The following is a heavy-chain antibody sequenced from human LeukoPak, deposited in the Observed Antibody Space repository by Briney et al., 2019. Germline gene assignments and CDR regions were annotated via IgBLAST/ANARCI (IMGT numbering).Heavy chain of an antibody. D-gene: IGHD3-22*01. CDR1: GFTFGDYG. CDR2: INWNGGST. Sequence: PGGSLRLSCAASGFTFGDYGMSWARQAPGKGLEWVSGINWNGGSTGYADSVKGRFTISRDNAKNSLYLQMNSLRAEDTALYYCAVNYYDSSGYCPGGYWGQGTLVTVSS. J-gene: IGHJ4*02. V-gene: IGHV3-20*04. CDR3: AVNYYDSSGYCPGGY.